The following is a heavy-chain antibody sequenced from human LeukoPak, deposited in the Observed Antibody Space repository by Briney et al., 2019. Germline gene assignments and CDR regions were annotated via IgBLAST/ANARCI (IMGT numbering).Heavy chain of an antibody. CDR3: ARRGTTYYYGSGSKYNWFDP. Sequence: SETLSLTCAVYGGSFSGYYWSWIRQPPGKGLEWIGEINHSGSTNYNPSLKSRVTISVDTSKNQFSLKLSSVTAADTAVYYCARRGTTYYYGSGSKYNWFDPWGQGTLVTVSS. J-gene: IGHJ5*02. CDR2: INHSGST. D-gene: IGHD3-10*01. V-gene: IGHV4-34*01. CDR1: GGSFSGYY.